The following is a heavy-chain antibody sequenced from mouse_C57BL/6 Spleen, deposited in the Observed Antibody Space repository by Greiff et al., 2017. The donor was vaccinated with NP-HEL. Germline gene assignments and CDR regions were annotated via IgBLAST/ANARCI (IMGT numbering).Heavy chain of an antibody. CDR3: TRSPYDYDEDWFAY. J-gene: IGHJ3*01. CDR2: LYPVPLSP. V-gene: IGHV1-5*01. Sequence: EVKLMESGTVLARPFSSFPLSFPPSFSPFPLSFLPFFPPLPFPGLALLCALYPVPLSPRYNQKFKGKAKLTAVTSASTAYMELSSLTNEDSAVYYCTRSPYDYDEDWFAYWGQGTLVTVSA. CDR1: FSPFPLSF. D-gene: IGHD2-4*01.